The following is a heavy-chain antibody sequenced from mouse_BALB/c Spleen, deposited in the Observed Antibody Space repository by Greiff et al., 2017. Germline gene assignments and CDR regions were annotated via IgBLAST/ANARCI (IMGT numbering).Heavy chain of an antibody. V-gene: IGHV1S56*01. CDR1: GYTFTSYY. Sequence: VQLQQSGPELVKPGASVGISCKASGYTFTSYYIHWVKQRPGQGLEWIGWIYPGNVNTKYNEKFKGKATLTADKSSSTAYMQLSSLTSEDSAVYFCARGGYYGSSYVNFDYWGQGTTLTVSS. CDR2: IYPGNVNT. J-gene: IGHJ2*01. CDR3: ARGGYYGSSYVNFDY. D-gene: IGHD1-1*01.